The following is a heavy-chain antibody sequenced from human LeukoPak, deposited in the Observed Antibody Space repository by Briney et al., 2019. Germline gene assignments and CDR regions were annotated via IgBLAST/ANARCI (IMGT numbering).Heavy chain of an antibody. Sequence: GGFLRLSCAASGFTFSSYSMNWVRQAPGKGLEWVSSISSSSSYIYYADSVKGRFTISRDNAKNSLYLQMNSLRAEDTAVYYCARGGAFDFWSGYSRWGQGTLVTVSS. J-gene: IGHJ4*02. D-gene: IGHD3-3*01. CDR3: ARGGAFDFWSGYSR. CDR1: GFTFSSYS. CDR2: ISSSSSYI. V-gene: IGHV3-21*01.